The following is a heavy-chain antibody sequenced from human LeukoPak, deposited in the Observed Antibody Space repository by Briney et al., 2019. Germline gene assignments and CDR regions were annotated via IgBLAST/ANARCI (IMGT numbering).Heavy chain of an antibody. CDR2: ISSSSSTI. V-gene: IGHV3-48*01. CDR1: GFTFSSYS. D-gene: IGHD3-3*01. CDR3: ARDLDDFWRYSMISPGSFDY. J-gene: IGHJ4*02. Sequence: GGSLRLSCAASGFTFSSYSMNWVRQAPGKGLEWVSYISSSSSTIYYADSVKGRFTISRDNAKNSLYLQMNSLRAEDTAVYYSARDLDDFWRYSMISPGSFDYWGQGTLVTVSS.